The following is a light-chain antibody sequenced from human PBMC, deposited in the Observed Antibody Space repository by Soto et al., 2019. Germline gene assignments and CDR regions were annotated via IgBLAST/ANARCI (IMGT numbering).Light chain of an antibody. Sequence: DTQMTQSPSSVSASVGDRVTITCRASQGINSWLAWYQEKPGKAPKLLIYATSSLQSGVPSRFSGSGSGTDFTLTISSLQPEDFATYYCQQANSFPPTFGPGTKVDIK. CDR2: ATS. CDR1: QGINSW. CDR3: QQANSFPPT. V-gene: IGKV1-12*01. J-gene: IGKJ3*01.